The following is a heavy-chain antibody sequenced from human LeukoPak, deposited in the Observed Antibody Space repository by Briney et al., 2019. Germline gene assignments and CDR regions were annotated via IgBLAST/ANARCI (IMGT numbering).Heavy chain of an antibody. D-gene: IGHD2-21*02. CDR1: GGSISSSSYY. V-gene: IGHV4-39*07. CDR2: IYYSGST. J-gene: IGHJ6*03. CDR3: AREYCGGDCYSGYYYYMDV. Sequence: SETLSLTCTVSGGSISSSSYYWGWIRQPPGKGLEWIGSIYYSGSTYYNPSLKSRVTISVDTSKNQFSLKLSSVTAADTAVYYCAREYCGGDCYSGYYYYMDVWGKGTTVTVSS.